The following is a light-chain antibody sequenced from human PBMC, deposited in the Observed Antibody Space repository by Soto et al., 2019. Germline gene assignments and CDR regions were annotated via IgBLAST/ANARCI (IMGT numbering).Light chain of an antibody. CDR1: QSVSNY. CDR3: QQRSNWPLLT. CDR2: DAS. J-gene: IGKJ4*01. V-gene: IGKV3-11*01. Sequence: EIVLTQSPATLSLSPGERATLSSRASQSVSNYLAWYQQKPGQAPRLLIYDASNRATGIPARFRGSGSGTDFTLTISSLEPEDFAVYYCQQRSNWPLLTFGGGTKVEIK.